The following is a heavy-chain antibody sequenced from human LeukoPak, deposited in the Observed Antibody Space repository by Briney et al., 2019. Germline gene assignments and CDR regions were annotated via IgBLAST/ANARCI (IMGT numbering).Heavy chain of an antibody. D-gene: IGHD3-22*01. CDR3: AKGKGSSSGSFDH. Sequence: PPGGSLRLSCAASGFTFSSYAMSWVRQTPGKGLEWVSGISDSGGSTYYADSLGGRFTISRDNSKNTLYLQMNNLRAEDAAVYYCAKGKGSSSGSFDHCGQGTLVTVSS. J-gene: IGHJ4*02. CDR1: GFTFSSYA. V-gene: IGHV3-23*01. CDR2: ISDSGGST.